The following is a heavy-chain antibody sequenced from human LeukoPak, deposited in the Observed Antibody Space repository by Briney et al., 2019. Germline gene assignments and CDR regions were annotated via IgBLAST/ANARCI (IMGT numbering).Heavy chain of an antibody. CDR1: GFTFSNAW. D-gene: IGHD4-17*01. CDR3: TTDSWALYTVKDAFDI. Sequence: GGSLRLSCAASGFTFSNAWMSWVRQAPGKGLEWVGRIKSKTDGGTTDYAAPVKGRFTISRDDSKNPLYLQMNSLKTEDTAVYYCTTDSWALYTVKDAFDIWGQGTMVTVSS. J-gene: IGHJ3*02. CDR2: IKSKTDGGTT. V-gene: IGHV3-15*01.